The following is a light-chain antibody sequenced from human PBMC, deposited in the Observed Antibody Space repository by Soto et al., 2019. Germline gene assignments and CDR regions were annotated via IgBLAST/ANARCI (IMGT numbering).Light chain of an antibody. CDR2: GAS. V-gene: IGKV3-15*01. Sequence: EIVMTQSPATLSVSPGERATLSCRASQSVSSNLAWYQQKPGQAPRLLIYGASTRATGIPARFSGSGSGTAFTLTISSLQSEDFAVYYCQQYNSWPPGYTFGQGTKLEIK. CDR1: QSVSSN. CDR3: QQYNSWPPGYT. J-gene: IGKJ2*01.